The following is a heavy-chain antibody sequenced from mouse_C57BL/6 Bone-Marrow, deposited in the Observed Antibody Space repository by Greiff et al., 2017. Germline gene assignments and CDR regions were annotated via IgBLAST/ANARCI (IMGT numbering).Heavy chain of an antibody. CDR2: INYDGSST. D-gene: IGHD2-4*01. V-gene: IGHV5-16*01. CDR3: ARGDYDRYFDV. Sequence: DVQLVESEGGLVQPGSSMKLSCTASGFTFSDYYMAWVRQVPEKGLEWVANINYDGSSTYYLDSLKSRFIISRDNAKNILYLQMSSLKSEDTATYYCARGDYDRYFDVWGTGTTVTVSS. CDR1: GFTFSDYY. J-gene: IGHJ1*03.